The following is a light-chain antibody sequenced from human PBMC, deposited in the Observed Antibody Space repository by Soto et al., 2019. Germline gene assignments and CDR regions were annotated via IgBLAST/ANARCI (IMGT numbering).Light chain of an antibody. Sequence: EIVLTQSPGTLSLSPGERATLSCRASQSVSSTYLAWYQQRPGQAPRLLIYGASSRATGIPDRFIGSGSETDFTLTISRLEPEDFAVYYCQQYGSSPRTFCQGTKVEIK. V-gene: IGKV3-20*01. CDR1: QSVSSTY. CDR3: QQYGSSPRT. CDR2: GAS. J-gene: IGKJ1*01.